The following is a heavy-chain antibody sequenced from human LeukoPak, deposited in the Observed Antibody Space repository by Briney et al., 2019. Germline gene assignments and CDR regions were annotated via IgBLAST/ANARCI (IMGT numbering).Heavy chain of an antibody. V-gene: IGHV4-34*01. CDR1: GGSFSGYY. J-gene: IGHJ6*03. D-gene: IGHD1-26*01. CDR2: INHSGST. Sequence: SETLSLTCAVYGGSFSGYYWSWIRQPPGKGLEWIGEINHSGSTNYNPSLKSRVTISVDTSKNQFSLKLSSVTSADTAVYYCARGLSGSYVRRYYYYYMDVWGKGTTVTVSS. CDR3: ARGLSGSYVRRYYYYYMDV.